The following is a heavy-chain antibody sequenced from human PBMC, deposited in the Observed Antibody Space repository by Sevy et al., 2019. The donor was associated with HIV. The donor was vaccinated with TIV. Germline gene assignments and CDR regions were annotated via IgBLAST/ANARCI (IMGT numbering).Heavy chain of an antibody. J-gene: IGHJ6*02. V-gene: IGHV6-1*01. CDR3: ARDGLTYGGMDV. CDR2: TYYRSKWYN. CDR1: GDSVSSNSAA. Sequence: SQTLSLTCAISGDSVSSNSAAWNWIRQSPSRGLEWLGRTYYRSKWYNDYAASVKSGITINPDTSKNLVSLQLNSVTPEDTAIYYCARDGLTYGGMDVWGQGTTVTVSS. D-gene: IGHD1-20*01.